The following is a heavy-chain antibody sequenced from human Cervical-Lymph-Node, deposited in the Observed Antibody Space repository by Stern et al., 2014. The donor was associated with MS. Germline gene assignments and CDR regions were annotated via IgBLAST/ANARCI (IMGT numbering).Heavy chain of an antibody. J-gene: IGHJ4*02. CDR3: AKDRGEFHRPLGIADY. D-gene: IGHD7-27*01. V-gene: IGHV3-30*18. CDR1: GFTFSNYA. CDR2: TSPDGSNI. Sequence: DQLVESGGGVVQPGRSLRLSCAASGFTFSNYAMHWVRQAPGKGLEWVAVTSPDGSNIHYGNSLKGRFTIARDNSKDTLSLQMNSLKVEYTGVYYCAKDRGEFHRPLGIADYWGQGTLVTVSS.